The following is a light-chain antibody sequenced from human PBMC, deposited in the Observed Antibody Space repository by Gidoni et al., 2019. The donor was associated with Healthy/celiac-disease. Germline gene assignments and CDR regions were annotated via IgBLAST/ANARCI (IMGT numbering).Light chain of an antibody. CDR3: QQSYSTPPTWT. Sequence: IQMTQSPSSLSASVGDRVTITCRASQSISSYLNWYQQKPGKAPKLLIYAASSLQSGVPSRFSGSGSGTDFTLTISSLQPEDFATYYCQQSYSTPPTWTFGQGTKVEIK. CDR2: AAS. CDR1: QSISSY. J-gene: IGKJ1*01. V-gene: IGKV1-39*01.